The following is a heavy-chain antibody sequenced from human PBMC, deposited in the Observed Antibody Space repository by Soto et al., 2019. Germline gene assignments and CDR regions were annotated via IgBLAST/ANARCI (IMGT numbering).Heavy chain of an antibody. Sequence: QVQLVESGGGVVQPGRSLRLSCAASGFRFSNYGMHWVRQAPGKGLEWLAVIVADGTGLHYADSVRGRFTISRDNSKNTLYLLLNSLGADNAAIYFCARDDDLPGNGLDHWGQGTLVTVSS. V-gene: IGHV3-33*01. CDR1: GFRFSNYG. CDR3: ARDDDLPGNGLDH. CDR2: IVADGTGL. J-gene: IGHJ4*02.